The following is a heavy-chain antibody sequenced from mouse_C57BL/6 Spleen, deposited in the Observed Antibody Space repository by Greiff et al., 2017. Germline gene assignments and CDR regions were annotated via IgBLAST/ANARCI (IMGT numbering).Heavy chain of an antibody. V-gene: IGHV1-81*01. Sequence: QVQLQPSGAELARPGASVKLSCKASGYTFTSYGISWVKQRTGQGLEWIGEIYPRSGNTYYNEKFKGKATLTADKSSSTAYMELRSLTSEDSAVYFCARERNYYGSSHWYFDVWGTGTTVTVSS. CDR1: GYTFTSYG. CDR2: IYPRSGNT. J-gene: IGHJ1*03. CDR3: ARERNYYGSSHWYFDV. D-gene: IGHD1-1*01.